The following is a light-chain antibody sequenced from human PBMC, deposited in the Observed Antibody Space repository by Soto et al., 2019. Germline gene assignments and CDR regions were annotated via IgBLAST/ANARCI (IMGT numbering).Light chain of an antibody. Sequence: EIVLTQSPGTLSLSPGQIATLSCRASQSVSSTYLGWYQQKHGQAPRLLIYGASSRATGVPDRFSGSGSGTDFTLTISRLEPEDIAVYYCQQYGNSPYTFGQGTKLEIK. J-gene: IGKJ2*01. CDR1: QSVSSTY. CDR2: GAS. V-gene: IGKV3-20*01. CDR3: QQYGNSPYT.